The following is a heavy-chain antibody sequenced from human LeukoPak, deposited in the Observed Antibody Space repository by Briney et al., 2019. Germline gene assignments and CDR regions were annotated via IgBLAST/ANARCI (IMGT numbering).Heavy chain of an antibody. V-gene: IGHV4-59*08. Sequence: SETLSLTCSVSGGSISNYYWSWVRQPPGKGLEWIGCIYYIGSTNYNPSLKSRVTISPDTSKNQFSLELSSVTAADTAVYYCARHGGAYSFDYWGQGTLVTVSS. CDR3: ARHGGAYSFDY. D-gene: IGHD4-11*01. J-gene: IGHJ4*02. CDR2: IYYIGST. CDR1: GGSISNYY.